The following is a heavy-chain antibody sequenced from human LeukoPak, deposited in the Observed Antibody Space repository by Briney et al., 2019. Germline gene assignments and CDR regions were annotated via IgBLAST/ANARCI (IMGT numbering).Heavy chain of an antibody. V-gene: IGHV3-23*01. Sequence: GGSLRLSCAASGFTFSSYAMSWVRQAPGKGLEWVSSVSGSGSHTYYADSVKGRFTISRDNSKNTLDLQMHSLRAEDTALYYCAKEVLGGNYGDYAVDYWGQGTLVTVSS. D-gene: IGHD4-17*01. CDR1: GFTFSSYA. CDR3: AKEVLGGNYGDYAVDY. CDR2: VSGSGSHT. J-gene: IGHJ4*02.